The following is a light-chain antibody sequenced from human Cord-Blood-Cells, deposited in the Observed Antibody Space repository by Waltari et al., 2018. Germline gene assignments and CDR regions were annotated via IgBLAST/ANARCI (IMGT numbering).Light chain of an antibody. CDR2: QDS. V-gene: IGLV3-1*01. Sequence: SYDLTHPPSMSVSPGQTASIPCSGYNLAGQYACWYQQKPGQSPVLVIYQDSKRPSGIPERFSGSNSGNTATLTISGTQAMDEADYYCQAWDSSTAHVVFGGGTKLTVL. CDR3: QAWDSSTAHVV. CDR1: NLAGQY. J-gene: IGLJ2*01.